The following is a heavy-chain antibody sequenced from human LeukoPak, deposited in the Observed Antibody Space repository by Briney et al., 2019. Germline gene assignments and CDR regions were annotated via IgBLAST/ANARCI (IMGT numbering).Heavy chain of an antibody. J-gene: IGHJ6*02. Sequence: GGSLRLSCAASGFTFSSYSMNWVRQAPGKGLEWVSSISVSGDRTFYADSVKGRFTISRDDSKNTLFVQMNSLRDEDTAVYYCARVPVVTGYYYCGMDVWGQGTTVTVSS. V-gene: IGHV3-23*01. CDR1: GFTFSSYS. CDR2: ISVSGDRT. D-gene: IGHD3-22*01. CDR3: ARVPVVTGYYYCGMDV.